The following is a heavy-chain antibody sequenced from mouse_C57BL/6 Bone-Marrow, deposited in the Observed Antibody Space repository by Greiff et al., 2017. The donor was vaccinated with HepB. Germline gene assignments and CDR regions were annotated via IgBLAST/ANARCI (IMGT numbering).Heavy chain of an antibody. J-gene: IGHJ2*01. CDR2: INYDGSST. Sequence: EVQVVESEGGLVQPGSSMKLSCTASGFTFSDYYMAWVRQVPEKGLEWVANINYDGSSTYYLDSLKSRFIISRDNAKNILYLQMSSLKSEDTATYYCARGEISDGYFDYWGQGTTLTVSS. CDR1: GFTFSDYY. CDR3: ARGEISDGYFDY. V-gene: IGHV5-16*01.